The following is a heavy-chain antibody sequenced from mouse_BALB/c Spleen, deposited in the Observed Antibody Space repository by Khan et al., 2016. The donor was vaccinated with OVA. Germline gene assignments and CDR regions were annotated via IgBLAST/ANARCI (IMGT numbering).Heavy chain of an antibody. CDR2: IDPSNGGT. D-gene: IGHD1-1*01. V-gene: IGHV1S135*01. CDR3: ARTDYYGSSYYFDY. Sequence: VQLQQPGPELVKPGASVKVSCKASGYSFTDYNMFWVKQSHGKSLEWIGYIDPSNGGTSYNQKFKGKATLTVDKSSSTAFMHLSSLTSEDSAVFYCARTDYYGSSYYFDYWGQGTTLTVSS. CDR1: GYSFTDYN. J-gene: IGHJ2*01.